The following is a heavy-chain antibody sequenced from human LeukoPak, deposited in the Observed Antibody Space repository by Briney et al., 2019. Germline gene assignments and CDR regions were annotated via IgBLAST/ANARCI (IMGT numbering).Heavy chain of an antibody. D-gene: IGHD3-10*01. CDR2: IIPIFGTA. CDR1: GGTFTSYA. CDR3: ARDSPSPYYSDI. J-gene: IGHJ3*02. V-gene: IGHV1-69*13. Sequence: ASVKVSCKASGGTFTSYAISWVRQAPGQGLEWMGGIIPIFGTANYAQKFQGRVTITADESTSTAYMELSSLRSEDTAVYYCARDSPSPYYSDIWGQGTMVTVSS.